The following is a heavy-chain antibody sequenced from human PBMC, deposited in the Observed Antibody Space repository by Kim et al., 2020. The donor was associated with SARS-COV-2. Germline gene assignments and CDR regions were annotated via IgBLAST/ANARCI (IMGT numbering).Heavy chain of an antibody. V-gene: IGHV3-48*04. Sequence: GGSLRLSCGASGFTFSSYNMNWVRQAPGKGLEWVSYITSSSSTIYYADSVKGRFTISRDNAKNSLYLEMNSLRAEDTAVYYCARVERGHTYGTDYWGRGTLVTVSS. CDR1: GFTFSSYN. CDR2: ITSSSSTI. D-gene: IGHD5-18*01. J-gene: IGHJ4*02. CDR3: ARVERGHTYGTDY.